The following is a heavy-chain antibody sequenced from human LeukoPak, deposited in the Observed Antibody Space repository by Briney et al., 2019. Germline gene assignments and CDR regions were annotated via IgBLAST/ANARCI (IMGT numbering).Heavy chain of an antibody. J-gene: IGHJ4*02. CDR2: IYYSGST. CDR1: GGSISSSSYY. D-gene: IGHD4-17*01. V-gene: IGHV4-39*01. CDR3: ARKYHLGGGDYLFDY. Sequence: SETLSLTCTVSGGSISSSSYYWGWIRQPPGKGLEWIGSIYYSGSTYYNPSLKSRVTISVDTSKNQFSLKLSSVTAADTAVYYCARKYHLGGGDYLFDYWGQGTLVTVSS.